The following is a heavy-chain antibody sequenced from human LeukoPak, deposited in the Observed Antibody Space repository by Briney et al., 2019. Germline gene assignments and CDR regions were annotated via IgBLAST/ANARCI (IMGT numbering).Heavy chain of an antibody. D-gene: IGHD3-10*01. CDR2: IYHSGST. CDR1: GYSISSGYY. CDR3: ARPSRYYYGSGSYFTKYYFDY. J-gene: IGHJ4*02. V-gene: IGHV4-38-2*01. Sequence: SETLSLTCAVSGYSISSGYYWGWIRQPPGKGLEWIGSIYHSGSTYYNPSLKSRVTISVDTSKNQFSLKLSSVTAADTAVYYCARPSRYYYGSGSYFTKYYFDYWGQGTLVTVSS.